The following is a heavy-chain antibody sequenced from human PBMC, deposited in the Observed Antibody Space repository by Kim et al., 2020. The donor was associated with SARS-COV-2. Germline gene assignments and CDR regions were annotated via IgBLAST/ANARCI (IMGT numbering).Heavy chain of an antibody. J-gene: IGHJ3*01. CDR2: TRSSTTI. Sequence: GGSLRLSCATSGFSFSAYHMNWVRQAPGKGLEWLSFITRSSTTIYSAASVDGRITFSRDTAKTSLHQQINSMRDEDTAYYCSVGDRIADAFDVWGQGTMV. CDR1: GFSFSAYH. V-gene: IGHV3-48*02. CDR3: VGDRIADAFDV.